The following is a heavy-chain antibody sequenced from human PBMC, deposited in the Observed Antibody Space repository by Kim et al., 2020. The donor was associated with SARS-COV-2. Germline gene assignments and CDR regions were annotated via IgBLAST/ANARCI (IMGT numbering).Heavy chain of an antibody. V-gene: IGHV3-33*06. CDR2: IWYDGRNK. Sequence: GGSLRLSCAASGFTFSSYGMHWVRQAPGKGLEWVAVIWYDGRNKYYADSVKGRFTISRNNSKNTPYLQMNSLRAEDTAVYYCAKPATRGYYHPPYYFDYWGQGTLVTVSS. D-gene: IGHD3-22*01. CDR3: AKPATRGYYHPPYYFDY. J-gene: IGHJ4*02. CDR1: GFTFSSYG.